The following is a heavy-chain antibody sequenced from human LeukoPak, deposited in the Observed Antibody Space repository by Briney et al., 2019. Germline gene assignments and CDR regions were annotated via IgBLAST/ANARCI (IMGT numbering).Heavy chain of an antibody. CDR3: ARPRGDSSGYFASDI. CDR2: ISSNGGST. D-gene: IGHD3-22*01. CDR1: GFTFSSYA. Sequence: GGSLRLSCVASGFTFSSYAMHWVRQAPGKGLEYVSAISSNGGSTYYANSVKGRFTISRDNSKNTLYLQMGSLRAEDMAVYYCARPRGDSSGYFASDIWGQGTMVTVSS. V-gene: IGHV3-64*01. J-gene: IGHJ3*02.